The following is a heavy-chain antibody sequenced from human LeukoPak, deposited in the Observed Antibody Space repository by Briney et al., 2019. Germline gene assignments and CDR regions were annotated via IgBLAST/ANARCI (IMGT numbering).Heavy chain of an antibody. J-gene: IGHJ5*02. Sequence: SVKVSCKASGGTFSSYAISWVRQAPGQGLEWMGSIIPILGIANYAQKFQGRVTITADKSTSTAYMELSSLRSEDTAVYYCARETLMVRGVIRWFDPWGQGTLVTVSS. CDR3: ARETLMVRGVIRWFDP. CDR2: IIPILGIA. CDR1: GGTFSSYA. D-gene: IGHD3-10*01. V-gene: IGHV1-69*04.